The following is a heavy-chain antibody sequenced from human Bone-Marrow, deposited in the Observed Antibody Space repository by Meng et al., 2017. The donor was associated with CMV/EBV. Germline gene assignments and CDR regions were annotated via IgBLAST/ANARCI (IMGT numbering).Heavy chain of an antibody. Sequence: SGLTFSNAWMSWVRQAPGKGLEWVGRIKSKTDGGTTDYAAPVKGRFTISRDDSKNTLYLQMNSLKTEDTAVYYCTTSTDIVGASIGSWGQGALVTVSS. V-gene: IGHV3-15*01. D-gene: IGHD1-26*01. CDR1: GLTFSNAW. CDR3: TTSTDIVGASIGS. CDR2: IKSKTDGGTT. J-gene: IGHJ4*02.